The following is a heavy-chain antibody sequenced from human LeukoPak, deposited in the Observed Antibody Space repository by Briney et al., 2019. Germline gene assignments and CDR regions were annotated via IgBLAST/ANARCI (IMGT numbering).Heavy chain of an antibody. V-gene: IGHV3-48*04. CDR2: ISSSSSTI. CDR3: AGDRPYDYVWGSDGLDI. D-gene: IGHD3-16*01. CDR1: GFTFSSYS. J-gene: IGHJ3*02. Sequence: GGSLRLSCAASGFTFSSYSMNWVRQAPGKGLEWVSYISSSSSTIYYADSAKGRFTISRDNAKNSLYLQTSGLRAEDTAVYYCAGDRPYDYVWGSDGLDIWGHGTTVTVS.